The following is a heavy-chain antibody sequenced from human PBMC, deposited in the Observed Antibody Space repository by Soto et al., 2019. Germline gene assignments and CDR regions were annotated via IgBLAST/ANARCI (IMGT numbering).Heavy chain of an antibody. CDR1: GGSISSYY. CDR3: ARADVGHGYDPFGMDV. V-gene: IGHV4-59*01. CDR2: IYYGGST. J-gene: IGHJ6*02. D-gene: IGHD5-18*01. Sequence: SETLSLTCTVSGGSISSYYWSRIRQPAWKGLEWIGYIYYGGSTNYNPSLKSRVNISVDTSKNQFSLKLSSVTAADTAVYYCARADVGHGYDPFGMDVPGQGTTVTVAS.